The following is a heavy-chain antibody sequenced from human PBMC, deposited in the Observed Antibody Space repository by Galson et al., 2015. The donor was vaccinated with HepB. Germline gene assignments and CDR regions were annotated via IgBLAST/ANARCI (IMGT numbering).Heavy chain of an antibody. CDR2: IYYSGST. D-gene: IGHD1-26*01. Sequence: SETLSLTCTVSGGSISSYYWSWIRQPPWEGLEWIGYIYYSGSTNYNPSLKSRVTISVDTSKNQFSLKLSSVTAADTAVYYCARAGRGPFSGSYSYYYYYGMDVWGQGTMVTVSS. V-gene: IGHV4-59*01. J-gene: IGHJ6*02. CDR3: ARAGRGPFSGSYSYYYYYGMDV. CDR1: GGSISSYY.